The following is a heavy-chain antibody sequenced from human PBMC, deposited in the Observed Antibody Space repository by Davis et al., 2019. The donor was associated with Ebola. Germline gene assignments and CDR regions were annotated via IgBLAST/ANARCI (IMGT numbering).Heavy chain of an antibody. V-gene: IGHV3-53*01. Sequence: PGGSLRLSCAASGFTVSSNYMSWVRQAPGKGLEWVSVIYSGGSTYYADSVKGRFTISRDNSKNTLYLQMNSLRAEDTAVYYCAKDTLRFLEWVTFDYWGQGTLVTVSS. CDR1: GFTVSSNY. D-gene: IGHD3-3*01. J-gene: IGHJ4*02. CDR3: AKDTLRFLEWVTFDY. CDR2: IYSGGST.